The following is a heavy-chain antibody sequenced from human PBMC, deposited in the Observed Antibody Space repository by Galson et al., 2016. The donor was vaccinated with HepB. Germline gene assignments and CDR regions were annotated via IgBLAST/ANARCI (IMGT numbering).Heavy chain of an antibody. D-gene: IGHD6-19*01. CDR2: IYPGDSDT. Sequence: QSGAEVKKPGESLKISCQGSGYTFAIYWIVWVRQMPGKGLEWMGIIYPGDSDTRYSPTFQGQVSISADKSRSTAYLHWNSLKASDPATYSGARPRAWAGRDAFDIWGQGTIVTVSS. V-gene: IGHV5-51*01. CDR1: GYTFAIYW. J-gene: IGHJ3*02. CDR3: ARPRAWAGRDAFDI.